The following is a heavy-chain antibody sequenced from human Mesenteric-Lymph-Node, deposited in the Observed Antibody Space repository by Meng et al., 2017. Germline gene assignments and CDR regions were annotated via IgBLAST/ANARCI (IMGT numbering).Heavy chain of an antibody. CDR2: IRSKTDGGTA. CDR3: ATALLRGNDY. Sequence: ETLSLTCAASGFTFSNTWMGWVRQAPGKGLEWVGRIRSKTDGGTADYAAPVKGRFTISRDDSQSTLYLQMNSLKSEDTAVYYCATALLRGNDYWGQGTLVTVSS. D-gene: IGHD3-10*01. J-gene: IGHJ4*02. V-gene: IGHV3-15*01. CDR1: GFTFSNTW.